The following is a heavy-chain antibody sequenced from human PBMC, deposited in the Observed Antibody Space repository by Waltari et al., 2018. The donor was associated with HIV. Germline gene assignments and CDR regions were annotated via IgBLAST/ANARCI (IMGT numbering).Heavy chain of an antibody. CDR1: GSPFPSSA. J-gene: IGHJ4*02. CDR3: ARTTAEDRAGSIARFEY. V-gene: IGHV7-4-1*02. D-gene: IGHD3-10*01. CDR2: INTKTGNP. Sequence: QVQLVQSGSALQTPGASLKVSCKASGSPFPSSALNWVRKVPGQGLTWVGWINTKTGNPTYAQGFTGRFVFSLDTSLSTAYLQISSLKADDSAVYYCARTTAEDRAGSIARFEYWGQGTLVTVSS.